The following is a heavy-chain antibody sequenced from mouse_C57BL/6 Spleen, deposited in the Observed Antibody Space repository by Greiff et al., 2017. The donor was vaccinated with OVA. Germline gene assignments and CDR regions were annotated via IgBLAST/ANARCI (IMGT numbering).Heavy chain of an antibody. CDR2: ISDGGSYT. Sequence: EVKVEESGGGLVKPGGSLKLSCAASGFTFSSYAMSWVRQTPEKRLEWVATISDGGSYTYYPDNVKGRFTISRANAKNNLYLQMSHLKSEDTAMYYCARDGRGYYGNFFDYWGQGTTLTVSS. J-gene: IGHJ2*01. CDR1: GFTFSSYA. CDR3: ARDGRGYYGNFFDY. V-gene: IGHV5-4*01. D-gene: IGHD2-1*01.